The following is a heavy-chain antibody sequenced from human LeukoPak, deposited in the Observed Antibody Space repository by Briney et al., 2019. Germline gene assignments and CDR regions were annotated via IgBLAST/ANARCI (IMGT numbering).Heavy chain of an antibody. Sequence: GGSLRLSCAASGFTLSSYAMSWVRQAPGKGLEWVSAISGSGGSTYYADSVKGRFTISRDNSKNTLYLQMNSLRAEDTAVYYCAKDHGYDFWSGYLWFDYWGQGTLVTVSS. CDR1: GFTLSSYA. CDR3: AKDHGYDFWSGYLWFDY. CDR2: ISGSGGST. J-gene: IGHJ4*02. D-gene: IGHD3-3*01. V-gene: IGHV3-23*01.